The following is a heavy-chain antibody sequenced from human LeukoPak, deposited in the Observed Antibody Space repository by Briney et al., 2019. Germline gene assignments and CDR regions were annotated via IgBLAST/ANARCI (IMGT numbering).Heavy chain of an antibody. CDR1: GGSFSGYY. CDR2: INHSGST. CDR3: AGMYGREDY. J-gene: IGHJ4*02. V-gene: IGHV4-34*01. D-gene: IGHD4-17*01. Sequence: SETLSLTCAVYGGSFSGYYWSWIRQPPGEGLEWIGEINHSGSTNYHPSLKSRVPLSVDTSKNQFSLKLSAVTPGDRPLYSLAGMYGREDYWGQGTLVTVSS.